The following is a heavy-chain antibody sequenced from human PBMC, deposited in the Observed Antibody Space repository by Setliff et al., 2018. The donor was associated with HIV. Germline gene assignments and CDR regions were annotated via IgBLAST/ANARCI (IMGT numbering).Heavy chain of an antibody. CDR3: SRSGVPPYYYYGMDV. V-gene: IGHV1-18*04. CDR2: INSYNGNT. CDR1: GYTFTTYG. D-gene: IGHD3-10*01. Sequence: ASVKVSCKASGYTFTTYGVNWVRQALGQGLEWMGWINSYNGNTKFAQKFQGRVTMTTDTSTTTAFMELRSLKADDTGIYYCSRSGVPPYYYYGMDVWGQGTTVTVSS. J-gene: IGHJ6*02.